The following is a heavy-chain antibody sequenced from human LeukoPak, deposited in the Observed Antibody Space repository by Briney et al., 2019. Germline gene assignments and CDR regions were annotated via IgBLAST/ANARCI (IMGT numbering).Heavy chain of an antibody. Sequence: PSETLSLTCTVSGYSISSGYYWGWIRQPPGKGLEWIGSIYHSGSTYYNPSLKSRVTISVDTSKNQFSLKLSSVTAADTAVYYCARIIEGPWFGEFPSWFDPWGQGTLVTVSS. D-gene: IGHD3-10*01. CDR2: IYHSGST. V-gene: IGHV4-38-2*02. CDR1: GYSISSGYY. J-gene: IGHJ5*02. CDR3: ARIIEGPWFGEFPSWFDP.